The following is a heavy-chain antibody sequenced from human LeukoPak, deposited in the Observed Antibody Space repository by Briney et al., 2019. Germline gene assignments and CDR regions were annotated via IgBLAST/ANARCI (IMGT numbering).Heavy chain of an antibody. V-gene: IGHV3-23*01. CDR1: GLTFSSYA. CDR2: ISGSGGST. J-gene: IGHJ1*01. D-gene: IGHD3-3*01. CDR3: AKYSLEWLDEYFQH. Sequence: PGGSLRLSCAASGLTFSSYAMSWVRQAPGKGLEWVSAISGSGGSTYYADSVKGRFTISRDNSKNTLYLQMNSLRAEDTAVYYCAKYSLEWLDEYFQHWGQGTLVTVSS.